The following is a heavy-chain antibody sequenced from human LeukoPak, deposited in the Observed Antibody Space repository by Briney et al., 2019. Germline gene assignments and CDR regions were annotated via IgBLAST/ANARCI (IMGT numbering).Heavy chain of an antibody. J-gene: IGHJ4*02. CDR2: ISSSSSYI. Sequence: PGGSLRLSCAASGFTFSTYTMNWVRQAPGKGLEWVSSISSSSSYIYYADSVKGRFTIPRDNAKNSLYLQVNSLRDEDTAVYYCARDVEITGGQGTLVTVSS. CDR3: ARDVEIT. D-gene: IGHD1-14*01. V-gene: IGHV3-21*01. CDR1: GFTFSTYT.